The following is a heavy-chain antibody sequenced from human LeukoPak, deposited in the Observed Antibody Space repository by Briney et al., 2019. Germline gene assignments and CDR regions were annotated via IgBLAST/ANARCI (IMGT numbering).Heavy chain of an antibody. D-gene: IGHD3-10*02. Sequence: SVKVSCKSFGGSFSNYAISWVRQAPGQGLEWVGGIIPIMRTTNYAQVFQGRVTITADESTSTAYMELRSLRSDDTAMYYCARGMLRHEIIDYWGQGTLVTVSS. V-gene: IGHV1-69*13. CDR1: GGSFSNYA. CDR3: ARGMLRHEIIDY. CDR2: IIPIMRTT. J-gene: IGHJ4*02.